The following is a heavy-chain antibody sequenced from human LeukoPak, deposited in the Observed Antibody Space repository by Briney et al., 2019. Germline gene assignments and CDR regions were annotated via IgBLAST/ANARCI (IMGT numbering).Heavy chain of an antibody. V-gene: IGHV1-69*13. CDR1: GGIFSSYA. CDR2: IIPIFGTA. Sequence: SVKVSCKASGGIFSSYAISWVRQAPGQGLEWMGGIIPIFGTANYAQKFQGRVTITADESTSTAYMELSSLRSEDTAVYYCATCARNFYCYRFDYWGQGTLVTVSS. D-gene: IGHD2-2*02. J-gene: IGHJ4*02. CDR3: ATCARNFYCYRFDY.